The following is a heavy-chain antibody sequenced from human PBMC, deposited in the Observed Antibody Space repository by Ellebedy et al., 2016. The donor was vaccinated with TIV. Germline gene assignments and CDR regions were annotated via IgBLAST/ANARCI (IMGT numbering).Heavy chain of an antibody. CDR3: ARAFKVGATPGDAFDI. V-gene: IGHV3-9*01. J-gene: IGHJ3*02. D-gene: IGHD1-26*01. CDR2: ISWDSGTI. Sequence: GGSLRLSXAASGFTFDDYAMHWVRQAPGKGLEWVSGISWDSGTIGYADSVKGRFTISRDNAKNSLYLQMNSLRAEDTAVYYCARAFKVGATPGDAFDIWGQGTMVTVSS. CDR1: GFTFDDYA.